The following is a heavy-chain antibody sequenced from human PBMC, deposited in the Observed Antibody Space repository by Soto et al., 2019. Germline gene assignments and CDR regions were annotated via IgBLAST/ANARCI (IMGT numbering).Heavy chain of an antibody. Sequence: QVQLVESGGGVVQPGRSLRLSCVASGFTFSTYSMHWVRQAPGKGLEWVALTWHDGSNKYYADSVKGRFTISRDNSKNTLYLHMNSLRAEDTAVYYCARDLGYSNGHPFDYWGQGTLVTVSS. V-gene: IGHV3-33*01. CDR2: TWHDGSNK. CDR3: ARDLGYSNGHPFDY. J-gene: IGHJ4*02. D-gene: IGHD4-4*01. CDR1: GFTFSTYS.